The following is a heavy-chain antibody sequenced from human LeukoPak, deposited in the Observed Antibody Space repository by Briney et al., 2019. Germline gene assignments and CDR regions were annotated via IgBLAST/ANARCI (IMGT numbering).Heavy chain of an antibody. Sequence: SVKVSCKASGYTFTGYYMHWVRQAPGQGLEWMGRIIPILGIANYAQKFQGRATITADKSTSTAYMELSSLRSEDTAVYYCARGQQLVLFDYWGQGTLVTVSS. CDR1: GYTFTGYY. D-gene: IGHD6-13*01. CDR3: ARGQQLVLFDY. V-gene: IGHV1-69*04. CDR2: IIPILGIA. J-gene: IGHJ4*02.